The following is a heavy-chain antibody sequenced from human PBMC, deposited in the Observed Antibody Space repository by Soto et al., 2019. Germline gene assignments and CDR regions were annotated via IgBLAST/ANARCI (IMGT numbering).Heavy chain of an antibody. CDR2: INPNSGGT. CDR3: ARDTKVILDYYSCHYGMDV. J-gene: IGHJ6*02. V-gene: IGHV1-2*02. D-gene: IGHD3-22*01. CDR1: GYTFTGYY. Sequence: ASVKVSCKASGYTFTGYYMHWVRQAPGQGLEWMGWINPNSGGTNYAQKFQGRVTMTRDTSISTAYMELSRLRSDDTAVYYCARDTKVILDYYSCHYGMDVWGQGTTGTVSS.